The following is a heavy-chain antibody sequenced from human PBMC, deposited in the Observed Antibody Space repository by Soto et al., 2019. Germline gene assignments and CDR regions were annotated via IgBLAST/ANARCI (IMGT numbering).Heavy chain of an antibody. D-gene: IGHD1-26*01. CDR2: IYHSGTT. V-gene: IGHV4-31*03. CDR1: GGSISSGGYY. CDR3: ARIVGATWDFDY. Sequence: PSETLSLTCTVSGGSISSGGYYWSWIRQHPGKGLEWIGYIYHSGTTYYNPSLKSRVTISVDTSKNQFSLKMTSVTAADTAVYYCARIVGATWDFDYWGQGTLVTVSS. J-gene: IGHJ4*02.